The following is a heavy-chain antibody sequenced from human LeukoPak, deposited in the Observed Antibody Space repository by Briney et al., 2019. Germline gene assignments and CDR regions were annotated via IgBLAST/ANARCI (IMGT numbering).Heavy chain of an antibody. J-gene: IGHJ6*03. Sequence: SETLSLTCTVSGGSISSYYWSWIRQPPGKGLEWIGYIYYSGSTNYNPSLKSRVTISVDTSKNQFSLKLSSVTAADTAVYYCARGLRPLEWFLYYMDVWGKGTTVTVSS. V-gene: IGHV4-59*01. CDR1: GGSISSYY. D-gene: IGHD3-3*01. CDR3: ARGLRPLEWFLYYMDV. CDR2: IYYSGST.